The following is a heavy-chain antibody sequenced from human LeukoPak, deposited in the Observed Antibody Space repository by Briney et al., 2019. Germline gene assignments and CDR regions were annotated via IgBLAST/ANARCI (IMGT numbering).Heavy chain of an antibody. CDR3: ARGDEDESWFDP. J-gene: IGHJ5*02. CDR2: INLSGST. Sequence: SETLSRTGAGYGGSFSGYYWSWMRQRPGKGLEWRGEINLSGSTNYKPSLRSGVAISADTYKNQLSLKMTSVTAADTAVYYCARGDEDESWFDPWGQGTLVTVSS. V-gene: IGHV4-34*01. CDR1: GGSFSGYY.